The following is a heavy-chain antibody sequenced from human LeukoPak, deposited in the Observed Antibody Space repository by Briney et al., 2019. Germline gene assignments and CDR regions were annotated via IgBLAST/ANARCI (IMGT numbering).Heavy chain of an antibody. V-gene: IGHV3-30*03. CDR3: AGLAVAGPPHQDY. Sequence: PGGSLRLSCAASGFTFSSYGMHWVRQAPGKGLEWVAVISYDGSNKYYADSVKGRFTISRDNSKNTLYLRMNSLRAEDTAVYYCAGLAVAGPPHQDYWGQGTLVTVSS. CDR2: ISYDGSNK. D-gene: IGHD6-19*01. CDR1: GFTFSSYG. J-gene: IGHJ4*02.